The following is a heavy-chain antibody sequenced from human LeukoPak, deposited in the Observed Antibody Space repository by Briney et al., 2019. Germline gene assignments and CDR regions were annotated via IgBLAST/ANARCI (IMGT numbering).Heavy chain of an antibody. CDR2: ISSSSDTI. CDR1: GFTFSSYS. V-gene: IGHV3-48*01. Sequence: GGSLRLSCAASGFTFSSYSMNWVRQAPGKGLEWVSYISSSSDTIYYADSVKGRFTISRDNSKNTLYLQMNSLRAEDTAVYYCAKSGGSSSWYSYFDYWGQGTLVTVSS. J-gene: IGHJ4*02. CDR3: AKSGGSSSWYSYFDY. D-gene: IGHD6-13*01.